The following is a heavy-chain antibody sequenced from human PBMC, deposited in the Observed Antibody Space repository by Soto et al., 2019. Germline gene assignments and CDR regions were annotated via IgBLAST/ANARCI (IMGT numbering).Heavy chain of an antibody. D-gene: IGHD3-16*01. Sequence: GGSLRLSCAASGFTFSDRFMDWVRQAPGKGLEWVGRTKNKANSYATEYAASVKGRFTISRDYSRDSVYLQMNSLKTDDTAVYYCTIEGAYPGPDFDYWGQGTLVTVSS. J-gene: IGHJ4*02. V-gene: IGHV3-72*01. CDR2: TKNKANSYAT. CDR3: TIEGAYPGPDFDY. CDR1: GFTFSDRF.